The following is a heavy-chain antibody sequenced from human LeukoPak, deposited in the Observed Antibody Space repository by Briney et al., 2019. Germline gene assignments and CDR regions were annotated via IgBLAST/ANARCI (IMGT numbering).Heavy chain of an antibody. CDR3: ARGYDSSGYLG. D-gene: IGHD3-22*01. Sequence: SETLSLTCTVSGGSISSSSYYWGWIRQPPGKGLEWIGSIYYSGSTYHNPSLKSRVTISVDTSKNQFSLKLSSVTAADTAVYYCARGYDSSGYLGWGQGTLVTVSS. J-gene: IGHJ4*02. CDR2: IYYSGST. CDR1: GGSISSSSYY. V-gene: IGHV4-39*01.